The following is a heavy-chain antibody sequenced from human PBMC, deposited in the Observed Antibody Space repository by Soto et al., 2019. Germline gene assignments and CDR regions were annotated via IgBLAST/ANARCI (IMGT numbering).Heavy chain of an antibody. D-gene: IGHD1-26*01. CDR2: IIPILGTG. J-gene: IGHJ4*02. CDR3: ARDSSGSYYAGGGGSDY. V-gene: IGHV1-69*01. CDR1: GGTFSSYA. Sequence: QVQLVQSGAEVKKPRSSVKVSCKASGGTFSSYAISWVRQAPGQGLEWMGGIIPILGTGSYAEKFQGRVTITADESTSTAYMELSSLRSEDTAVYYCARDSSGSYYAGGGGSDYWGQGTLVTVSS.